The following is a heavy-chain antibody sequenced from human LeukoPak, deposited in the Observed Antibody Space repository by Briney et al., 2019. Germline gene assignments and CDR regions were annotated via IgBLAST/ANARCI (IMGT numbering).Heavy chain of an antibody. CDR2: INPNSGGT. D-gene: IGHD3-10*01. CDR3: AREKWFGESHDAFDI. CDR1: GYTFTSSE. J-gene: IGHJ3*02. Sequence: ASVKVSCKASGYTFTSSEIHWVRQAPGQGLEWMGRINPNSGGTNYAQKFQGRVTMTRDTSISTAYMELSRLRSDDTAVYYCAREKWFGESHDAFDIWGQGTMVTVSS. V-gene: IGHV1-2*06.